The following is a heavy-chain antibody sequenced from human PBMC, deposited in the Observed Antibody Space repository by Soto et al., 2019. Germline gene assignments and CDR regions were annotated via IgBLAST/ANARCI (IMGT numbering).Heavy chain of an antibody. CDR2: MNPNSGNT. D-gene: IGHD3-9*01. V-gene: IGHV1-8*01. Sequence: GASVKVSCKASGYTFTSYDINWVRQATGQGLEWMGWMNPNSGNTGYAQKFQGRVTMTRNTSISTAYMELSSLRSEDTAVYYCARERSHVLRYFAWVPHYYGMDVRGQGTTVTVSS. CDR1: GYTFTSYD. J-gene: IGHJ6*02. CDR3: ARERSHVLRYFAWVPHYYGMDV.